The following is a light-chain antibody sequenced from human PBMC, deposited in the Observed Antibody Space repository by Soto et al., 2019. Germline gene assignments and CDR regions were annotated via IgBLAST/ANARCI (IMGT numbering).Light chain of an antibody. CDR3: QQSYSSPDT. CDR1: QSINTY. J-gene: IGKJ2*01. CDR2: AAS. V-gene: IGKV1-39*01. Sequence: DIQMTQSPSSLSASVGDRVTISCRASQSINTYLNWYQQKPGKAPKLLIYAASSLHGGVPSRFSGSGVGTNFTLTVSSLQPEDFATYYRQQSYSSPDTFGQGTTLEIK.